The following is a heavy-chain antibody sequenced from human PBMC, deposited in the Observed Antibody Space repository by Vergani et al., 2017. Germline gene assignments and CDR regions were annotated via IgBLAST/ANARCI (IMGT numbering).Heavy chain of an antibody. D-gene: IGHD2-21*02. CDR1: GFTFSSYG. V-gene: IGHV3-30*18. Sequence: QVQLVESGGGVVQPGRSLRLSCAASGFTFSSYGMHWVRQAPGKGLEWVAVISYDGSNKYYADSVKGRFTISRDNSKNTLYLQMNSLRAEDTAVYYCAKGLVVTEHFDDWGQGTLVTVSS. CDR2: ISYDGSNK. CDR3: AKGLVVTEHFDD. J-gene: IGHJ4*02.